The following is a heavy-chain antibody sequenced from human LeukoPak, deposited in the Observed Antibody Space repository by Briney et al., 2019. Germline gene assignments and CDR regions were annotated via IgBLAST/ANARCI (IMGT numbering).Heavy chain of an antibody. D-gene: IGHD2-15*01. V-gene: IGHV1-69*05. CDR3: AREADIVVVVAATPHAFDI. J-gene: IGHJ3*02. CDR1: GGTFSSYA. Sequence: SVKVSCKASGGTFSSYAISWVRLAPGQGLEWMGGIIPIFGTANCAQKFQGRVTITTDESTSTAYMELSSLRSEDTAVYYCAREADIVVVVAATPHAFDIWGQGTMVTVSS. CDR2: IIPIFGTA.